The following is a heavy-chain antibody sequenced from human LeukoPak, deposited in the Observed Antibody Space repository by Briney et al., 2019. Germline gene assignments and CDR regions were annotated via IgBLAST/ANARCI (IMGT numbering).Heavy chain of an antibody. Sequence: PGGSLRLSCAASGFTFSSYGMHWVRQAPGKGLEWVAVISYDGSNKYYADSVKGRFTISRDNSKNTLYLQMNSLRAEDTAVYYCATSGYNYYYGMDVWGQGTTVTVSS. CDR1: GFTFSSYG. J-gene: IGHJ6*02. V-gene: IGHV3-30*03. CDR3: ATSGYNYYYGMDV. D-gene: IGHD3-22*01. CDR2: ISYDGSNK.